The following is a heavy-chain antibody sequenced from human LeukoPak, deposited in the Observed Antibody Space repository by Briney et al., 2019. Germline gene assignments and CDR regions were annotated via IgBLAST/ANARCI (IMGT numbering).Heavy chain of an antibody. CDR2: INWNSGSI. CDR3: ARGGGIVGASNRYYYYYMDV. J-gene: IGHJ6*03. V-gene: IGHV3-9*01. CDR1: GFTFDDYA. D-gene: IGHD1-26*01. Sequence: GGSLRLSCAASGFTFDDYAMHWVRQTPGKGLEWVSGINWNSGSIDYADSVKGRFTISRDNAKNSLYLQINNLRAGDTALYYCARGGGIVGASNRYYYYYMDVWGKGTTVTISS.